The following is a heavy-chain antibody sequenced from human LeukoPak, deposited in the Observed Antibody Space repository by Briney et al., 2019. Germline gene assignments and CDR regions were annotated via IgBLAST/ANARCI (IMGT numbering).Heavy chain of an antibody. J-gene: IGHJ4*02. Sequence: GGSLRLSCAASGFTFSSYAMHWVRQAPGKGLEWVAVISYDGSNKYYADSVKGRFTISRDNSKNTLYLQMNSLRAEDTAVYYCARGPLRFLEWSRWYFDYWGQGTLVTVSS. CDR3: ARGPLRFLEWSRWYFDY. D-gene: IGHD3-3*01. V-gene: IGHV3-30-3*01. CDR2: ISYDGSNK. CDR1: GFTFSSYA.